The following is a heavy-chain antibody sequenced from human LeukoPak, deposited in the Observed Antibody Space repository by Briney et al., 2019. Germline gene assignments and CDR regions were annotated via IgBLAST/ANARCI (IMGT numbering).Heavy chain of an antibody. CDR2: INQDGSEK. V-gene: IGHV3-7*04. D-gene: IGHD3-16*02. CDR3: ARVRTGRYRVDY. Sequence: PGGSLRLSCAASGFTLSSYWMNWVRQAPGKGLEWVANINQDGSEKYYVDSVKGRFTISRDNAKNSLYLQMNSLRVDDTAVYYCARVRTGRYRVDYWGQGTLLTVSS. CDR1: GFTLSSYW. J-gene: IGHJ4*02.